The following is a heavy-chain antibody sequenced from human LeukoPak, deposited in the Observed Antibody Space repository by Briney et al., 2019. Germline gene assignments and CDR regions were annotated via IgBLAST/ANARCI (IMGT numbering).Heavy chain of an antibody. V-gene: IGHV3-15*01. J-gene: IGHJ4*02. Sequence: GGSLRLSCAASGFTFSNGWMSWVRQAPGKGLEWVGRIKSKTDGGTTDYAAPVKGRFTISRDDSKNTLYLQMNSLKIEDTGVYDCTTWPAAHLKFDYWGQGTLVTVSS. CDR1: GFTFSNGW. CDR2: IKSKTDGGTT. CDR3: TTWPAAHLKFDY. D-gene: IGHD2-2*01.